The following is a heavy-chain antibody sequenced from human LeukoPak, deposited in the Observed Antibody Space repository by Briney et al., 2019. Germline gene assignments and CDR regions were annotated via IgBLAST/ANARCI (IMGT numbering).Heavy chain of an antibody. V-gene: IGHV1-18*01. D-gene: IGHD3-3*01. Sequence: ASLKVSCKASGDTFTSYGISWVRQAPGQGLEWMGWISAYNGNTNYAQKLQGRVTMTTDTSTSTAYMELRSLRSDDTAVYYCARETRGWNYYGMDVWGQGTTVTVSS. CDR3: ARETRGWNYYGMDV. CDR1: GDTFTSYG. J-gene: IGHJ6*02. CDR2: ISAYNGNT.